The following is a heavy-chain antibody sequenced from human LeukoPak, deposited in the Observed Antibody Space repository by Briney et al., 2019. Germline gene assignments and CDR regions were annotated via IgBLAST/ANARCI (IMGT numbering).Heavy chain of an antibody. V-gene: IGHV3-23*01. CDR3: ARDWFTRLGELSPDRAFDY. CDR2: SSSSDDGK. D-gene: IGHD3-16*02. CDR1: GLSLNSYA. Sequence: GGSLRLSCTASGLSLNSYAMSWVRQVPGKGLEWVSASSSSDDGKWYAESVRGRFTISRDTSKNTVYLQMNSLRAEDTALYYCARDWFTRLGELSPDRAFDYWGQGTLVTVSS. J-gene: IGHJ4*02.